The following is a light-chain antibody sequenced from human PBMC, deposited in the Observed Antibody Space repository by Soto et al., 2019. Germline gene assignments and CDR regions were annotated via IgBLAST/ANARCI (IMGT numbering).Light chain of an antibody. CDR3: QAYKTYSQT. V-gene: IGKV1-5*03. Sequence: DIQMTQSPSTLSASVGDRVTITCRASQSISSYLAWYQQKPGKAPKVLIYKASNLESGVPSRFSGSGSGTAFSLTISSLQPDDFATYYCQAYKTYSQTFGQGTKVEIK. J-gene: IGKJ1*01. CDR2: KAS. CDR1: QSISSY.